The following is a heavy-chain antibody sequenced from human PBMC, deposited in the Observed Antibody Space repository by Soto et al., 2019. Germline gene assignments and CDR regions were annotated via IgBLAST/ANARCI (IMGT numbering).Heavy chain of an antibody. Sequence: ASVKVSCKASGYTFTSYYMHWVRQAPGQGLEWMGIINPGGGSTSYAQKFQGRVTMTRDTSTSTVYMELSPVTAADTTLYFCAGSKNPGVSFDYWGQGALVTVSS. CDR3: AGSKNPGVSFDY. CDR2: INPGGGST. V-gene: IGHV1-46*01. J-gene: IGHJ4*02. D-gene: IGHD3-10*01. CDR1: GYTFTSYY.